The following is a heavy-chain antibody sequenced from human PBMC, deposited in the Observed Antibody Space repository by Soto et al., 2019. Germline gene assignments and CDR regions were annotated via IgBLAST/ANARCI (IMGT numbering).Heavy chain of an antibody. V-gene: IGHV1-18*01. CDR2: ISAYNGNT. J-gene: IGHJ4*02. Sequence: ASVKVSCKASGYTFTSYGISWVRQAPGQGLEWMGWISAYNGNTNYAQKLQGRVTMNKDTSTSTAYKELRSLRTEDTAVYYCARDGLQRSLDYWGQGTLVTVSS. CDR1: GYTFTSYG. CDR3: ARDGLQRSLDY. D-gene: IGHD5-18*01.